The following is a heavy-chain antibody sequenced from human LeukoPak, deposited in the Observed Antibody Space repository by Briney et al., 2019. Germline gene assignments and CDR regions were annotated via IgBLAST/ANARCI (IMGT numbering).Heavy chain of an antibody. CDR3: ARGQAADY. D-gene: IGHD6-25*01. CDR2: INHSGST. Sequence: SETLSLTCAVYGGSFSGYYWSWIRQPPGKGLEWIGEINHSGSTNYNPSLKSRVTISVDTSKNQFSLKLSSVTAADTAVYYCARGQAADYWGQGTLVTVSS. CDR1: GGSFSGYY. V-gene: IGHV4-34*01. J-gene: IGHJ4*02.